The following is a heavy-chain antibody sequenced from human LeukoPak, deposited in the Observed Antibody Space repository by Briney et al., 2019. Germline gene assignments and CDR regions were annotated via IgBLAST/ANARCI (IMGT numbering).Heavy chain of an antibody. D-gene: IGHD6-19*01. CDR2: IKPNTGGT. CDR1: GYTFTGHH. CDR3: ARVWQWLVRGPFDY. J-gene: IGHJ4*02. V-gene: IGHV1-2*02. Sequence: ASVKVSCKASGYTFTGHHLHWVRQAPGQGLEWMGWIKPNTGGTNYAQNFQGRVTMTRDTSISTAYMDLSRLRSDDTAVYYCARVWQWLVRGPFDYWGRGTLVTVSS.